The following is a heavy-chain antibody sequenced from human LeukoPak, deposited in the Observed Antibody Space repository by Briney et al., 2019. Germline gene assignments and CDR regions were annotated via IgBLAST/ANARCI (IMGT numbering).Heavy chain of an antibody. CDR1: GFTFSSYW. D-gene: IGHD3-10*01. CDR3: ARVGKVGFGESNWFDP. J-gene: IGHJ5*02. CDR2: IKQDGSEK. Sequence: GGSLRLSCAASGFTFSSYWMSWVRQAPGKGLGWVANIKQDGSEKYYVDSVKGRFTISRDNAKNSLYLQMNSLRAEDTAVYYCARVGKVGFGESNWFDPWGQGTLVTVSS. V-gene: IGHV3-7*01.